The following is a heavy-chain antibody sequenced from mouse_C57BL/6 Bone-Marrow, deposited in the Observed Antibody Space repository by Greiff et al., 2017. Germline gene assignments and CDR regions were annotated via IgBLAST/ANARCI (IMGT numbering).Heavy chain of an antibody. D-gene: IGHD2-2*01. V-gene: IGHV14-2*01. CDR3: AGGYETWFAY. CDR1: GFNIKDYY. CDR2: IDPEAGET. J-gene: IGHJ3*01. Sequence: VQLKESGAELVKPGASVTLSCTASGFNIKDYYMHWVKQRTEQGLEWIGRIDPEAGETKYAPKFQGKATITADTSSNTAYLQLSSLTSEDTTVYYWAGGYETWFAYWGQGTLVTVSA.